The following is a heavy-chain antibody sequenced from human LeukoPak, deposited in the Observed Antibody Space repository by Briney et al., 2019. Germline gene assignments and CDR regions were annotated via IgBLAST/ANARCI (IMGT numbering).Heavy chain of an antibody. V-gene: IGHV3-11*04. CDR2: ISSSGNNI. CDR3: ARVGGAILLVGEDGMDV. D-gene: IGHD2-15*01. CDR1: GFTFSDYY. J-gene: IGHJ6*02. Sequence: GGSLRLSCAASGFTFSDYYMSWIRQAPGKGLEWVSYISSSGNNIYYADSVKGRFTISRDNAKNSLYLQMNSLRAEDTAVYYCARVGGAILLVGEDGMDVWGQGTTVTVSS.